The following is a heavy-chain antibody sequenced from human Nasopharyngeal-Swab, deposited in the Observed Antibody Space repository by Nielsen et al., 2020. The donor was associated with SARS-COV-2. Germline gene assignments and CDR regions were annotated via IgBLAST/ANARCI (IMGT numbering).Heavy chain of an antibody. CDR2: ICCSGGRP. CDR3: AKAYYDVWSGYYPLGY. J-gene: IGHJ4*02. V-gene: IGHV3-23*01. Sequence: WIRQPPGKGLEWVSAICCSGGRPYYADSVKGRFTISRDNSKNTLYLQMNSLRAEDTAVYYCAKAYYDVWSGYYPLGYWGQGTLVTVSS. D-gene: IGHD3-3*01.